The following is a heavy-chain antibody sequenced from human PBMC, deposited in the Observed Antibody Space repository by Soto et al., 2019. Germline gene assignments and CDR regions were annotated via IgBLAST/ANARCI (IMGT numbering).Heavy chain of an antibody. D-gene: IGHD2-2*01. V-gene: IGHV3-43*01. Sequence: GGSLRLSCSASGFTFDDYTMHWVRQAPGKGLEWVSLISWDGGSTYYADSVKGRFTISRDNSKNSLYLQMNSMRTEDTALYYYAKDLDGYCSSTSCYAGSSSSKGYYYYGMDVWGQGTTVTVSS. CDR2: ISWDGGST. CDR3: AKDLDGYCSSTSCYAGSSSSKGYYYYGMDV. CDR1: GFTFDDYT. J-gene: IGHJ6*02.